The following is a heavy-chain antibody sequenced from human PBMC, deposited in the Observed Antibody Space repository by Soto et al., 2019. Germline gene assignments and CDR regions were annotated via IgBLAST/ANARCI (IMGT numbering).Heavy chain of an antibody. Sequence: SETLCLTCAVYGGSFSGYYGSWIRQPTGKGLEWIGEINHSGSTNYNPSLKSRVTISVDTSKNQFSLKLSSVTAADTAVYYCARFGGGGSRKYYFDYWGQGTLVTVSS. J-gene: IGHJ4*02. CDR1: GGSFSGYY. V-gene: IGHV4-34*01. CDR2: INHSGST. CDR3: ARFGGGGSRKYYFDY. D-gene: IGHD3-10*01.